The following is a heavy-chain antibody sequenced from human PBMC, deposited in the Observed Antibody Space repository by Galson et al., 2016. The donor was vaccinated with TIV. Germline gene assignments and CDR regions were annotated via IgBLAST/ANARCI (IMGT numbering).Heavy chain of an antibody. D-gene: IGHD3-16*01. CDR3: ARVSPDTRGGSGMAV. Sequence: SVKVSCKASGDTFDGYAISWVRQAPGQGLEWMGRIIPLLGVTNYAQSFQGRVTISADTSTSTVYMDLSNLRSGDTAVFFCARVSPDTRGGSGMAVWGQGTTVTVSS. J-gene: IGHJ6*02. V-gene: IGHV1-69*04. CDR2: IIPLLGVT. CDR1: GDTFDGYA.